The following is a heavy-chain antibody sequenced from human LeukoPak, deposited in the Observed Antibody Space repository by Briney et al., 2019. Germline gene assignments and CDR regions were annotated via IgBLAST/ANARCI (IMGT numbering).Heavy chain of an antibody. J-gene: IGHJ5*02. CDR1: GGSISSSY. V-gene: IGHV4-59*01. Sequence: SETLSLTCTASGGSISSSYLSWIRQSPVKGLEWIGYLHYSGSTNYNPSLKGRVTISEDTSKNQFSLKLSSVTAADTAVYYCARDEGYYDGFDPWGQGTLVTVSS. CDR3: ARDEGYYDGFDP. CDR2: LHYSGST. D-gene: IGHD3-16*01.